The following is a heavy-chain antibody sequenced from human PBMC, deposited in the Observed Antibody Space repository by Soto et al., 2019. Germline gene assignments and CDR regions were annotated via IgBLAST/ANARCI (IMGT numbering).Heavy chain of an antibody. CDR3: ARAAKEAAAFSRYYGMDV. Sequence: GASVKVSCKASGGTFSSYAISWVRQAPGQGLEWMGGIIPIFGTANYAQKSQGRVTITADESTSTAYMEPSSLRSEDTAVYYCARAAKEAAAFSRYYGMDVWGQGTTVTVSS. D-gene: IGHD6-13*01. CDR2: IIPIFGTA. J-gene: IGHJ6*02. V-gene: IGHV1-69*13. CDR1: GGTFSSYA.